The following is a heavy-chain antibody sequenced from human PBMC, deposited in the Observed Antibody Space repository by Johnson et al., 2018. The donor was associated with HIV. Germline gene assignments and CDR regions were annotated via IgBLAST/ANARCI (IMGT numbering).Heavy chain of an antibody. CDR1: GFIFDDYG. CDR3: AKASGSGRSNLGAFDI. Sequence: VQLVESGGGLVQPGRSLRLSCEASGFIFDDYGLHWVRQTPGKGLEWVSGISWNSGSIGYADSVKGRIIISRDNAKNSLYLQINSLRAEDTALYYCAKASGSGRSNLGAFDIWGQGTMVTVSS. D-gene: IGHD3-10*01. J-gene: IGHJ3*02. V-gene: IGHV3-9*01. CDR2: ISWNSGSI.